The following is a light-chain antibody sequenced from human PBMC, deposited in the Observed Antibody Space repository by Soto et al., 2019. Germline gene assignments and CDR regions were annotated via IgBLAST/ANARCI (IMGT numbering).Light chain of an antibody. Sequence: QSVLTQPASVSGSPGQSITISCTGTSSDVGAYNSVSWYQQHPGKAPKLMIYDVSNRPSGVSNRFSGSKSGNTASLTISGLQAEDEADYYCSSYAGSSTHVLFGGGTKVTVL. CDR3: SSYAGSSTHVL. J-gene: IGLJ2*01. CDR1: SSDVGAYNS. CDR2: DVS. V-gene: IGLV2-14*03.